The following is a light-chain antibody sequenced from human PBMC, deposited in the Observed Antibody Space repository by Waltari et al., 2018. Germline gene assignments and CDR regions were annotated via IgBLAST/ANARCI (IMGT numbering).Light chain of an antibody. CDR2: WAS. V-gene: IGKV4-1*01. J-gene: IGKJ3*01. Sequence: DIVVTQSPDSLPVSLGERATINCQSSQSVLYSSNNKNYLAWYQQKPGQPPKLLIYWASTRGSGVPDRFSGSGSGTDFTLTISSLQAEDVAVYYCQQYYSTIFTFGPGTKVDIK. CDR3: QQYYSTIFT. CDR1: QSVLYSSNNKNY.